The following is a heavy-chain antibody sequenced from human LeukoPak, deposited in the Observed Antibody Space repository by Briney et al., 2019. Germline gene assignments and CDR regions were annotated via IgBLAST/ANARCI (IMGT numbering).Heavy chain of an antibody. J-gene: IGHJ6*03. CDR3: AKWGRFGGYYYMDV. D-gene: IGHD3-10*01. CDR1: GGTFSSYA. Sequence: ASVKVSCKASGGTFSSYAISWVRQAPGQGLEWMGGIIPIFGTANYAQKFQGRVTITADKSTSTAYMELSSLRAEDTAVYYCAKWGRFGGYYYMDVWGKGTTVTISS. V-gene: IGHV1-69*06. CDR2: IIPIFGTA.